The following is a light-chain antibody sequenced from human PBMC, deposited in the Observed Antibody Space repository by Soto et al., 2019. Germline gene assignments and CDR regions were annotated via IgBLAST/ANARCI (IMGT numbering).Light chain of an antibody. CDR3: ETWDFSLNTVV. Sequence: QSVLTQPPSMSAAPGQTVTISCSGSAFNIGNNYVSWYQQVPGTAPKLLIYDNNKRPSGIPDRFTGSKSVTSGTLDITGLQTGDEADYYCETWDFSLNTVVFGGGTKVTVL. CDR1: AFNIGNNY. J-gene: IGLJ3*02. CDR2: DNN. V-gene: IGLV1-51*01.